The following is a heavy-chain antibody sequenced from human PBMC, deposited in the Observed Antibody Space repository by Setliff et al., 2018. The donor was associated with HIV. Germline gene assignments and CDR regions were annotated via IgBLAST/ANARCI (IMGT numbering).Heavy chain of an antibody. V-gene: IGHV1-69*05. Sequence: SVKVSCKASGGSFSSFGINWVRQAPGQGLEWMGGVIPMYITVNYAQKFQGRVTITTDESTNLAYMELSSLTSEDTAVYYCAVGLHFLEWLSSIDYWGQGTLVTVSS. CDR2: VIPMYITV. CDR3: AVGLHFLEWLSSIDY. J-gene: IGHJ4*02. D-gene: IGHD3-3*01. CDR1: GGSFSSFG.